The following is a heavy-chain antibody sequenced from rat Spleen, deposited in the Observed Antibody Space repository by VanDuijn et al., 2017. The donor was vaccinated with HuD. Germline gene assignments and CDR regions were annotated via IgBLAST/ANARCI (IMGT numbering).Heavy chain of an antibody. CDR1: GYSITSNY. CDR3: TREIIRGTRDWFAD. V-gene: IGHV3-1*01. J-gene: IGHJ3*01. Sequence: EVQLQESGPGLVKPSQSISLTCSVTGYSITSNYWGWIRKFPGNEMEWIGHISYSGSSNYHPSLKSRISFSRDTSRNQFFLQLNSVTTEDTATYYCTREIIRGTRDWFADWGQGTLVTVSS. CDR2: ISYSGSS. D-gene: IGHD4-3*01.